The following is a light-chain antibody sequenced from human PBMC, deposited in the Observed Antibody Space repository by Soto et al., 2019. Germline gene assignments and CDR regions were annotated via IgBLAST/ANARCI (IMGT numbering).Light chain of an antibody. J-gene: IGKJ4*01. V-gene: IGKV1-9*01. CDR1: QGISSY. CDR3: QHLNNYPLT. CDR2: AAS. Sequence: IPLTQSPSSLSASVGDRVTITCRASQGISSYLAWYQQKPGKAPYLLIYAASTLQSGVPSRFSGSGSGTDFTLTISSLQPEDFATYYCQHLNNYPLTFGGGTKVEIK.